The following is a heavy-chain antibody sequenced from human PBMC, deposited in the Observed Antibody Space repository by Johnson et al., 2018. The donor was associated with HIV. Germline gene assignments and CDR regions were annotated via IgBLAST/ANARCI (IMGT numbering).Heavy chain of an antibody. V-gene: IGHV3-11*04. CDR3: ARELRGGHTDAFDI. D-gene: IGHD5-18*01. CDR2: ISSSGSTI. J-gene: IGHJ3*02. Sequence: VQLVESGGAVVRPGGSLRLSCAASGFTFSDYYMSWIRQAPGKGLEWVSYISSSGSTIYYADSVKGRFTISRDNAKNSLYLQMNSLRAEDTAVYYCARELRGGHTDAFDIWGQGTMVTVSS. CDR1: GFTFSDYY.